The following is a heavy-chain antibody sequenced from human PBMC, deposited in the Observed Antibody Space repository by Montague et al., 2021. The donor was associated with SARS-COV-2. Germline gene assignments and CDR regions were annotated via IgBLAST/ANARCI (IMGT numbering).Heavy chain of an antibody. Sequence: PALVKPTQTLTLTCTFSGFSLSTSGMCVSWIRQPPGKALEWLALIDWDDDKYYSTSLKTRLTISKDTSKNQVVLTMTNMDPVDTATYYCARTSVEMATIGAYYHYGMDVWGQGTTVTVSS. J-gene: IGHJ6*02. CDR2: IDWDDDK. CDR3: ARTSVEMATIGAYYHYGMDV. D-gene: IGHD5-24*01. V-gene: IGHV2-70*01. CDR1: GFSLSTSGMC.